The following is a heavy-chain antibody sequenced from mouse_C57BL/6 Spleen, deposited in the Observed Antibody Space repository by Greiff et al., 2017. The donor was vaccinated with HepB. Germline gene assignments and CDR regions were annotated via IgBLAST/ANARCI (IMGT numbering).Heavy chain of an antibody. J-gene: IGHJ2*01. CDR1: GYTFTDYN. D-gene: IGHD1-1*01. V-gene: IGHV1-18*01. Sequence: EVQLQQSGPELVKPGASVKIPCKASGYTFTDYNMDWVKQSHGKSLEWIGEINPNNGGTIYNQKFKGKATLTVDKSSSTAYMELRSLTAEDTAVYYCARLSDYYGSSYYFDYWGQGTTLTVSS. CDR3: ARLSDYYGSSYYFDY. CDR2: INPNNGGT.